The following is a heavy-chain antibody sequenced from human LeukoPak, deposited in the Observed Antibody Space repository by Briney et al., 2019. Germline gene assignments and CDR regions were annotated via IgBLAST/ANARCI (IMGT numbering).Heavy chain of an antibody. J-gene: IGHJ4*02. CDR1: GFTFSSYG. Sequence: GGSLTLSCAASGFTFSSYGMYWVRQAPGQGLEWVSVISYDGSNKYYADSVKGRFTISRDNSKNTLYLQMNSLRSEDTAVYYCARDGGYSYGYRGYYFDYWGQGTLVTVSS. CDR2: ISYDGSNK. D-gene: IGHD5-18*01. CDR3: ARDGGYSYGYRGYYFDY. V-gene: IGHV3-30*03.